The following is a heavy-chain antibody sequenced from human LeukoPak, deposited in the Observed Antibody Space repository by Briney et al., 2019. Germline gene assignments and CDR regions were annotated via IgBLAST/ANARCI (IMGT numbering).Heavy chain of an antibody. Sequence: GGSLRLSCAASGFTFSSYAMSWVRQAPGKGLEWVSAISGSGGSTYYADSVKGRFTISRDNSKNTLYLQMNSLRVEDTAVYYCARGGSSGWYVDVWGRGTTVTVSS. CDR2: ISGSGGST. CDR1: GFTFSSYA. V-gene: IGHV3-23*01. J-gene: IGHJ6*04. CDR3: ARGGSSGWYVDV. D-gene: IGHD6-19*01.